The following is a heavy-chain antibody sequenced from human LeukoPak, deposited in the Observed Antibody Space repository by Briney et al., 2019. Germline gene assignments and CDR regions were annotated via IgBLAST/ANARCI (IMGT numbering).Heavy chain of an antibody. CDR1: GCTFSTYW. CDR2: IYPGDSET. Sequence: GESLKISCKGSGCTFSTYWIGWVRQLPGKGLEWMGIIYPGDSETIYSPSFRGQVTISADRSISTTYLQWSSLRASDSAMCYCAKLDSTAYYFDYWGQGTLVTVSS. J-gene: IGHJ4*02. V-gene: IGHV5-51*01. CDR3: AKLDSTAYYFDY. D-gene: IGHD3-22*01.